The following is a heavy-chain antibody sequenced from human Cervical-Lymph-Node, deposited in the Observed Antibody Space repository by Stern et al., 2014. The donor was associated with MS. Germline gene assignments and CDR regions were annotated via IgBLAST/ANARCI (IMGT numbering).Heavy chain of an antibody. CDR2: INGTGSVI. V-gene: IGHV3-48*01. J-gene: IGHJ6*02. D-gene: IGHD3-22*01. CDR1: GFAFNRYS. CDR3: DASTDFPLLPSAPRDV. Sequence: EVQLVQSGGGLVQPGGSLRLSCAASGFAFNRYSMNWVRQAPGKGLEWISYINGTGSVIKYADSVRGRFTISRDNDKNSVYLEMNGLRVEDTAVYYCDASTDFPLLPSAPRDVWGQGTTVTVSS.